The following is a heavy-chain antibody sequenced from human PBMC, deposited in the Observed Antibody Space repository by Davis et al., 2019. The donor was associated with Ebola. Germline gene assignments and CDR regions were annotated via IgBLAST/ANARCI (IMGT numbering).Heavy chain of an antibody. D-gene: IGHD3-22*01. CDR1: GFTFSSYG. J-gene: IGHJ4*02. V-gene: IGHV3-30*03. CDR3: AGGSIVVVTTWAFDY. CDR2: ISYDGSNK. Sequence: PGGSLRLSCAASGFTFSSYGMHWVRQAPGKGLEWVAVISYDGSNKYYADSVKGRFTISRDNSKNTLYLQMNSLRAEDTAVYYCAGGSIVVVTTWAFDYWGQGTLVTVSS.